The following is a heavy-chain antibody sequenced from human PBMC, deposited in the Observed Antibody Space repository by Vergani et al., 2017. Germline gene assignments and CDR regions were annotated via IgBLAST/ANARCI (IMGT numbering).Heavy chain of an antibody. CDR3: ARLSYDTTPYLQGGYDC. V-gene: IGHV3-30-3*01. CDR2: ISFDGTNE. CDR1: GFALNRHA. Sequence: QVQLVESGGGMVQPGTSLRLSCVVSGFALNRHAMYWVRQAPGKGLEWVVGISFDGTNEYYPDLVKGRFTISRDVAKNTLYLQMNSLRAEDTAVYYCARLSYDTTPYLQGGYDCWGQGTLVSVSS. D-gene: IGHD3-22*01. J-gene: IGHJ4*02.